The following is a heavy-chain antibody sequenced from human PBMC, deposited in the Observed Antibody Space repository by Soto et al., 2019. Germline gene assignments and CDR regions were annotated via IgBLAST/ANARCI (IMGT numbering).Heavy chain of an antibody. Sequence: QITLKESGPTLVKPTQTLTLTCTFSGFSLSTSGVSVGWIRQPPGKALEWLALIYWDNDKRYSPSLKRRLTITKDTAKNQVVLTMTNMDPVDTATYYCAHRPNGGWLDYWGQGTLVTVSS. CDR2: IYWDNDK. D-gene: IGHD6-19*01. CDR1: GFSLSTSGVS. CDR3: AHRPNGGWLDY. J-gene: IGHJ4*02. V-gene: IGHV2-5*02.